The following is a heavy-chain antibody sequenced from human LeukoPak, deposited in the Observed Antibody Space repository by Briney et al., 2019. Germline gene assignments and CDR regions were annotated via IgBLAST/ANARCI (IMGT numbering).Heavy chain of an antibody. CDR2: MNPNSGNT. Sequence: ASVKGSCKASGYTFTSYDINWVRQAPGQGLEWMGWMNPNSGNTGYAQKFQGRVTMTRNTSISTAYMELSSLRSEDTAVYHCARGRITGTINPWGQGTLVTVSS. CDR3: ARGRITGTINP. V-gene: IGHV1-8*01. D-gene: IGHD1-7*01. CDR1: GYTFTSYD. J-gene: IGHJ5*02.